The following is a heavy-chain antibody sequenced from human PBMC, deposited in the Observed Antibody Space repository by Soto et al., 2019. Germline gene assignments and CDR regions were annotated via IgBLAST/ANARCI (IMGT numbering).Heavy chain of an antibody. Sequence: QVQLVQSGAEAKRPGASAKVSCKASGYTFTTHDIHWVRQAPGQGLEWMGWMNTNTNSTDCAQKFQGRVTLTWNTSISTAYLELRRLKFDDTAVYYCAREVVEVVETTSLWFDPWGQGTLVTVSS. D-gene: IGHD2-15*01. CDR3: AREVVEVVETTSLWFDP. V-gene: IGHV1-8*01. J-gene: IGHJ5*02. CDR1: GYTFTTHD. CDR2: MNTNTNST.